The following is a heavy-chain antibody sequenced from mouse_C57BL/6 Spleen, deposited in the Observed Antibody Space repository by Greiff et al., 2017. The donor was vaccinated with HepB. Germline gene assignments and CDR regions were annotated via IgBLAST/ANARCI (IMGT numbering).Heavy chain of an antibody. CDR2: INPNNGGT. Sequence: EVQLQQSGPELVKPGASVKIPCKASGYTFTDYNMDWVKQSHGKSLEWIGDINPNNGGTIYNQKFKGKATLTVDKSSSTAYMELRSLTSEDTAVYYCARRIYYGQDWYFDVWGTGTTVTVSS. D-gene: IGHD2-1*01. CDR3: ARRIYYGQDWYFDV. CDR1: GYTFTDYN. J-gene: IGHJ1*03. V-gene: IGHV1-18*01.